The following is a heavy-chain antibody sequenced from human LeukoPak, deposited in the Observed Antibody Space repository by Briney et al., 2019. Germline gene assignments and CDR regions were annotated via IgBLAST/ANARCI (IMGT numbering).Heavy chain of an antibody. CDR3: AKRRVY. Sequence: GGSLRLSCSASGFTFTDYYMSWIRQAPGKGLEWVSYISPSGTVIYYGDSVKGRFTISRDNSKNTLYLQMNSLRAEDTAVYYCAKRRVYWGQGTLVTVSS. V-gene: IGHV3-11*01. J-gene: IGHJ4*02. CDR1: GFTFTDYY. CDR2: ISPSGTVI.